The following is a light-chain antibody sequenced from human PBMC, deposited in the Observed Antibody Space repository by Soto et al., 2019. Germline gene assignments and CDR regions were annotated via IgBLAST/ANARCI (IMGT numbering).Light chain of an antibody. CDR3: QQYYSSPRP. J-gene: IGKJ1*01. CDR1: QSVLYSSNNKNC. Sequence: DIVMTQSPDSLAVSLGERATINCKSSQSVLYSSNNKNCLGWYQQKPGQPPKLLIYWASTRESGVPDRFSGSGSGTDFTLTISSLQAEDVAVYYCQQYYSSPRPFGQGTKVEIK. CDR2: WAS. V-gene: IGKV4-1*01.